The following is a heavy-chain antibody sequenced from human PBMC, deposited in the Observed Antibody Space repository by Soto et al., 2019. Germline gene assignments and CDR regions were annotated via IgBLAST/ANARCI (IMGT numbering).Heavy chain of an antibody. D-gene: IGHD6-13*01. CDR3: ARASATIAAAAIFDY. CDR1: CGAISSSKW. V-gene: IGHV4-4*02. CDR2: IYQSGST. J-gene: IGHJ4*02. Sequence: SETLSLTCAVSCGAISSSKWWSWVRQPPGKGLEWIGEIYQSGSTNYNPSLESRVRMSVDKSRNQFSLKLTSVSAADTAVYYCARASATIAAAAIFDYWGQGTLVTVSS.